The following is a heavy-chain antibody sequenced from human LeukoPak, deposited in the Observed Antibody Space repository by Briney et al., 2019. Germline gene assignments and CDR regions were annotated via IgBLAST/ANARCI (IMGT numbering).Heavy chain of an antibody. CDR2: IKQDGSEK. V-gene: IGHV3-7*01. Sequence: PGGSLRLSCAASGFTFSSYWMSWVRQAPGKGLEWVANIKQDGSEKYYVDSVKGRFTISRDNAKNSLYLQMNSLRAEDTAVYYCARDPTPDPRYFDWLGHWFDPWGQGTLVTVSS. D-gene: IGHD3-9*01. CDR3: ARDPTPDPRYFDWLGHWFDP. CDR1: GFTFSSYW. J-gene: IGHJ5*02.